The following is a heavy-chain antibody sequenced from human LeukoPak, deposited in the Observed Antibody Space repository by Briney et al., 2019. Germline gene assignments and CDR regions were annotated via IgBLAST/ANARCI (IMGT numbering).Heavy chain of an antibody. D-gene: IGHD6-13*01. Sequence: ASVKVSCKASGYTFTGYYMHWVRQAPGQGLEWMGWINPNSGGTNYAQKFQGRVTMTRDTSISTAYMELSRLRSDDTAVYYCARLHGSSWYWYYYYYYMDVWGKGTTVTISS. CDR2: INPNSGGT. V-gene: IGHV1-2*02. CDR3: ARLHGSSWYWYYYYYYMDV. CDR1: GYTFTGYY. J-gene: IGHJ6*03.